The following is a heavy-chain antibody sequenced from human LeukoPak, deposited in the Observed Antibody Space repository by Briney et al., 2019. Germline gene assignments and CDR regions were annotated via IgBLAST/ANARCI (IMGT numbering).Heavy chain of an antibody. CDR2: ISYDGSNK. CDR3: ARDLNDFWSGNGDANWFDP. D-gene: IGHD3-3*01. CDR1: GFTFSSYA. Sequence: GGSLRLSCAASGFTFSSYAMHWVRQAPGKGLEWVAVISYDGSNKYYADSVKGRFTISRDNSKNTLYLQMNSLRAEDTAVYYCARDLNDFWSGNGDANWFDPWGQGTLVTVSS. J-gene: IGHJ5*02. V-gene: IGHV3-30-3*01.